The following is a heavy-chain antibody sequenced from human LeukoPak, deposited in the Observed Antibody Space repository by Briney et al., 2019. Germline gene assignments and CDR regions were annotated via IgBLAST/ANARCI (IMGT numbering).Heavy chain of an antibody. D-gene: IGHD3-3*01. Sequence: GGSLRLSCAASRFTFSSYAMHWVRQAPGKGLEYVSAISSNGGSTYYANSVKGRFTISRDNSKNTLYLQMGSLRAEDMAVYYCARAWGNYDFWSGYYFDYWGQGTLVTVSS. V-gene: IGHV3-64*01. CDR3: ARAWGNYDFWSGYYFDY. CDR1: RFTFSSYA. CDR2: ISSNGGST. J-gene: IGHJ4*02.